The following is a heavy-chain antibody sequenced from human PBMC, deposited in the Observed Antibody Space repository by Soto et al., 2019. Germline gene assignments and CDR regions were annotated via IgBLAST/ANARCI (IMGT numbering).Heavy chain of an antibody. V-gene: IGHV4-31*11. Sequence: PSQTFSLTGGVSGGSICNCGYYRSWICQHPRKGLEWIGYIYYSGSTYYNPSLKSRVTISVDTSKNQFSLKLSSVTAADTAVYYCARDRGWFGELLGRYWFDPWGQGTLVTVSS. CDR2: IYYSGST. D-gene: IGHD3-10*01. CDR3: ARDRGWFGELLGRYWFDP. J-gene: IGHJ5*02. CDR1: GGSICNCGYY.